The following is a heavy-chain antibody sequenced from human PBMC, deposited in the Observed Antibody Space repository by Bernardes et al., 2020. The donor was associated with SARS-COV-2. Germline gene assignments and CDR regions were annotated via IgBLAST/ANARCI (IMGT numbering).Heavy chain of an antibody. D-gene: IGHD6-13*01. V-gene: IGHV1-24*01. J-gene: IGHJ5*02. Sequence: ASMKVSCKVSGYTLTELSMHWVRQAPGKGLEWMGGFDPEDGETIYAQKFQGRVTMTEDASTDTAYMELSSLRSEDTAVYYCATAPPIAAAEGWFDPWGQGTLVTVSS. CDR3: ATAPPIAAAEGWFDP. CDR1: GYTLTELS. CDR2: FDPEDGET.